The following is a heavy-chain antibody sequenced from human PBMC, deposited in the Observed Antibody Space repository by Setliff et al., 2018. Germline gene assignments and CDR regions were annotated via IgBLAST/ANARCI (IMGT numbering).Heavy chain of an antibody. CDR3: AREPIVGATRSFGLDV. CDR1: GGSLSSGSYY. V-gene: IGHV4-61*09. D-gene: IGHD1-26*01. CDR2: VFSSGST. J-gene: IGHJ6*02. Sequence: KTSETLSLTCTVSGGSLSSGSYYWSWVRQSAGKGLEWIGHVFSSGSTRSNPSLKSRVTMSLDTPKNQFFLRLTSVTAADTAVYYCAREPIVGATRSFGLDVWGQGTTVTVSS.